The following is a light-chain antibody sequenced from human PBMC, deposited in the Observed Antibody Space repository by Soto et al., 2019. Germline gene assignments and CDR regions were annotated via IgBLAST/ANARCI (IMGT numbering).Light chain of an antibody. V-gene: IGKV3-15*01. CDR1: QSVSSN. CDR3: QQYNNWPLLT. CDR2: GVS. Sequence: EIVMTQSPATLSVSPGERATLSCRASQSVSSNLAWYQQKPGQAPRLLIYGVSTRATGIPARFSGSGSGTEFTLTLSSLQSEDFAVYYCQQYNNWPLLTFGGGTKVEIK. J-gene: IGKJ4*01.